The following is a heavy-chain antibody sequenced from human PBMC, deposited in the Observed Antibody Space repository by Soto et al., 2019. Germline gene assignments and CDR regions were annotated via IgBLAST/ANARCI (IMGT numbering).Heavy chain of an antibody. D-gene: IGHD6-19*01. V-gene: IGHV3-30*18. J-gene: IGHJ4*02. CDR1: GFTFRCYG. CDR2: ISYDGSNK. Sequence: PGGSLRLSCAASGFTFRCYGMHWVRQAPGKGLEWVAVISYDGSNKFYADSVKGRFTISRDNSKNTLYLQVNSLRAEDTAMYYCAKDYGSGWTMGDFWGQGTLVTVSS. CDR3: AKDYGSGWTMGDF.